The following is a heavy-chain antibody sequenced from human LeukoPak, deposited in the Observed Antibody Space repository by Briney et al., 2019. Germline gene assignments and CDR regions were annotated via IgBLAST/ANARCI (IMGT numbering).Heavy chain of an antibody. J-gene: IGHJ4*02. D-gene: IGHD3-22*01. CDR1: GASISSYY. V-gene: IGHV4-59*01. CDR3: ARENPSGYYNRPVDY. Sequence: SETLSLTCTVSGASISSYYWSWIRQPPGKGLEWIGDIYYSGSIKYNPSLKSRVTMSVDTSKNQFSLKLSSVTAADTAIYYCARENPSGYYNRPVDYWGQGTLVTVSS. CDR2: IYYSGSI.